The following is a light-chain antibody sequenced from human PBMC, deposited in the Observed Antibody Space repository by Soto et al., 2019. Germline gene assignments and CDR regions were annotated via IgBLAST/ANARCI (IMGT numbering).Light chain of an antibody. J-gene: IGKJ2*01. CDR3: QQYDNGPPYT. Sequence: EIVMTQSPGTLSVSPGERATLSCRASQDININLAWYQQKPGQAPRLLIYSASTRAAGIPARFSGTGSETDFPLTIDSLQSEDFAFYYCQQYDNGPPYTLGQGTRLEL. V-gene: IGKV3-15*01. CDR2: SAS. CDR1: QDININ.